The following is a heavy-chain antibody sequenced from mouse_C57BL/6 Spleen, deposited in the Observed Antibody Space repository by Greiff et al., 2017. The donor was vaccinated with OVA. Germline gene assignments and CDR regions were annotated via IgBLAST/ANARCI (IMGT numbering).Heavy chain of an antibody. CDR3: ARCGSYDYDEDYWYFDV. D-gene: IGHD2-4*01. Sequence: QVQLQQSGPELVKPGASVKISCKASGYAFSSSWMNWVKQRPGKGLEWIGRIYPGDGDTNYNGKFKGKATLTADKSSSTAYMQRSSLASEDSAVYFCARCGSYDYDEDYWYFDVWGTGTTVTVSS. CDR2: IYPGDGDT. J-gene: IGHJ1*03. CDR1: GYAFSSSW. V-gene: IGHV1-82*01.